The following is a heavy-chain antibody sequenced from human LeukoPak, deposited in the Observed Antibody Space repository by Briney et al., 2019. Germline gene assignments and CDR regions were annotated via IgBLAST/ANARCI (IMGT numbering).Heavy chain of an antibody. D-gene: IGHD3-10*01. CDR2: IRYDGSSK. V-gene: IGHV3-30*02. CDR3: AKDARVRGAEGGDAFDI. Sequence: PGGSLRLSCAASGFTFSSYGMHWVRQAPGKGLVWVARIRYDGSSKCYADSVKGRFTISRDNAKNTLYLQMNSLRAEDTAVYYCAKDARVRGAEGGDAFDIWGQGTMVTASS. CDR1: GFTFSSYG. J-gene: IGHJ3*02.